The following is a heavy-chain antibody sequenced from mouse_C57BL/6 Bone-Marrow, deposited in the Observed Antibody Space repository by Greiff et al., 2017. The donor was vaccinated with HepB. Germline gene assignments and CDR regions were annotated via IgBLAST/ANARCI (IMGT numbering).Heavy chain of an antibody. D-gene: IGHD2-3*01. J-gene: IGHJ3*01. CDR1: GYTFTSYW. CDR3: ARPDGYYGECAY. V-gene: IGHV1-69*01. CDR2: IDPSDSYT. Sequence: QVQLQQPGAELVMPGASVKLSCKASGYTFTSYWMHWVKQRPGQGLEWIGEIDPSDSYTNYNQKFKGKSTLTVDKSSSTAYMQLSSLTSEDSAVYYCARPDGYYGECAYWGQGTLVTVSA.